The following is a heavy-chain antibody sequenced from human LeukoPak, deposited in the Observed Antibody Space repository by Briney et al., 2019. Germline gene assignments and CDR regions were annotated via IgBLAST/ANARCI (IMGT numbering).Heavy chain of an antibody. CDR2: INPNSGGT. V-gene: IGHV1-2*02. CDR1: GYTFTGYY. CDR3: ARLHYYDSSGNRKGSFDY. Sequence: GASVKVSCKASGYTFTGYYMHWVRQAPGQGLEWMGWINPNSGGTNYAQKSQGRVTMTRDTSISTAYMELSRLRSDDTAVYYCARLHYYDSSGNRKGSFDYWGQGTLVTVSS. D-gene: IGHD3-22*01. J-gene: IGHJ4*02.